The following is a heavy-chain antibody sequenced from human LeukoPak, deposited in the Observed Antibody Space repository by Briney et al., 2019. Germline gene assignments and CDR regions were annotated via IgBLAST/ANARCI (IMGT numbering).Heavy chain of an antibody. Sequence: SETLSLTCTVSGGSISSFYWSWIRQPAGKGLEWIGRIYTSGSTNYNPSLKSRVTMSVDTSKNQFSLKLSSVTAADTAVYYCARDTSGWYGGYYYMDVWGKGTTVTISS. CDR2: IYTSGST. J-gene: IGHJ6*03. D-gene: IGHD6-19*01. CDR3: ARDTSGWYGGYYYMDV. V-gene: IGHV4-4*07. CDR1: GGSISSFY.